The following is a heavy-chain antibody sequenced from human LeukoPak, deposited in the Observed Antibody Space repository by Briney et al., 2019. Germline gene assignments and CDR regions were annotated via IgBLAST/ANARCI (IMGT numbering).Heavy chain of an antibody. J-gene: IGHJ5*02. CDR3: ARDILTGYPSGWFDP. V-gene: IGHV3-48*02. Sequence: GGSLRLSCAASGFTFSTYSMNWVRQAPGKGLEWVSYISSSSSAKYYADSVKGRFTISRDNAKNSLFLQLNSLRDEDTAIYYCARDILTGYPSGWFDPWGQGTLVTVSS. D-gene: IGHD3-9*01. CDR1: GFTFSTYS. CDR2: ISSSSSAK.